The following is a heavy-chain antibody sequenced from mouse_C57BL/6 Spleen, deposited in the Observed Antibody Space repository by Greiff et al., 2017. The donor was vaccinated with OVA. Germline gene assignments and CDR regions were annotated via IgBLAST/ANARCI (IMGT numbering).Heavy chain of an antibody. CDR1: GYTFTSYG. CDR3: AKNREGEDY. V-gene: IGHV1-81*01. CDR2: IYPRSGNP. J-gene: IGHJ2*01. Sequence: VQLQQSGAELARPGASVKLSCKASGYTFTSYGISWVKQRTGQGLEWIGEIYPRSGNPYYNEKFKGKATLTADQSSSTAYMRLRSLTSEDSAVYFCAKNREGEDYWGQGTTLTVSS.